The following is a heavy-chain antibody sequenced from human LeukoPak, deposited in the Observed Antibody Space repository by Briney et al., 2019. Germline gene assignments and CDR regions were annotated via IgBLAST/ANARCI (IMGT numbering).Heavy chain of an antibody. CDR1: GFTFSSNW. J-gene: IGHJ4*02. V-gene: IGHV3-7*01. CDR3: VLVSLTPG. D-gene: IGHD3-3*02. Sequence: GGSLRLSCAASGFTFSSNWMSWVREAPGRGLEWVANIKQDGSEKYYVDSVKGRFTISRDNAKNTLYLQMNSLRAEDTAVYYCVLVSLTPGWGQGTLVTVSS. CDR2: IKQDGSEK.